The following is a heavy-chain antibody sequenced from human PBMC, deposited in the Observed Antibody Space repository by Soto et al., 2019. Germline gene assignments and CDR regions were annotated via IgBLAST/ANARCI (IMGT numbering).Heavy chain of an antibody. D-gene: IGHD6-6*01. Sequence: QVQLQQWGAGLLKPSETLSLTCAVYGGSFSGYYWCWIRQPPGKGLEWIGEINHSGSTNYNPSLKSRVNISVDTAKNQFPLKLSSVPAADTAVYYCARGFSSSSLSDYWGQGTLVTVSS. CDR2: INHSGST. CDR3: ARGFSSSSLSDY. J-gene: IGHJ4*02. V-gene: IGHV4-34*01. CDR1: GGSFSGYY.